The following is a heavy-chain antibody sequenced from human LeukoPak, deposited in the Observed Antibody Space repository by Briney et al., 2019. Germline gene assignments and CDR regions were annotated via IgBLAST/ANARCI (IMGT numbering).Heavy chain of an antibody. Sequence: ASVKVSCKASGGTFSSYAISWVRQAPGQGLEWMGGIIPIFGTANYAQKFQGRVTITADESTSTAYMELSSLRSEDTAVYYCARDGEYYYDGSGYSAYFDYWGQGTLVTVSS. CDR3: ARDGEYYYDGSGYSAYFDY. CDR2: IIPIFGTA. V-gene: IGHV1-69*13. J-gene: IGHJ4*02. D-gene: IGHD3-22*01. CDR1: GGTFSSYA.